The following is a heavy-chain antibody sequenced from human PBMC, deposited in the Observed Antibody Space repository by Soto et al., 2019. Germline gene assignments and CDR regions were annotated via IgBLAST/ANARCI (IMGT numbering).Heavy chain of an antibody. V-gene: IGHV3-23*01. CDR1: GFTFSSYA. CDR3: ARNPSPTYSYAHNQYYYYYGMDV. D-gene: IGHD5-18*01. CDR2: ISGSGGST. Sequence: EVQLLESGGGLVQPGGSLRLSCAASGFTFSSYAMSWVRQAPGKGLEWVSAISGSGGSTYYADSVKGRFTISRDNSKNAVYLKINSLRAEDAAVYYCARNPSPTYSYAHNQYYYYYGMDVWGQGTTFTVSS. J-gene: IGHJ6*02.